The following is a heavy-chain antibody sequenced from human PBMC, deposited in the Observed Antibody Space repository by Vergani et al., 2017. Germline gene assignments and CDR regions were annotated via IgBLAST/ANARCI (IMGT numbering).Heavy chain of an antibody. CDR2: IYAGDSDV. J-gene: IGHJ5*01. V-gene: IGHV5-51*03. CDR3: AKTHDFSSLYSSYNWFDP. D-gene: IGHD3-3*01. Sequence: EVQLVQSGAEVKKPGESLKISCKGSGYSITNYWIAWVRQRPGKGLEWMGIIYAGDSDVRYSPSFQGQVTMSVDKSLSPAYLQWSSLKASDTATYYCAKTHDFSSLYSSYNWFDPWGQGTQVTVSS. CDR1: GYSITNYW.